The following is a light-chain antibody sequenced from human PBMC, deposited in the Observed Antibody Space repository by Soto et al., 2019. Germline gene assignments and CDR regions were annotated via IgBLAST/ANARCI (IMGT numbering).Light chain of an antibody. CDR2: AAS. V-gene: IGKV1-39*01. J-gene: IGKJ2*01. Sequence: DIQLTQSPSSLSASVGDTVTITCRAGQSVKNYLNWYQLKPGKVPKLLIYAASALQSGVPARFVGGKSGTDFTLTIITLPSEDFATYFCQQTYTDRQTFGQGTKLEI. CDR3: QQTYTDRQT. CDR1: QSVKNY.